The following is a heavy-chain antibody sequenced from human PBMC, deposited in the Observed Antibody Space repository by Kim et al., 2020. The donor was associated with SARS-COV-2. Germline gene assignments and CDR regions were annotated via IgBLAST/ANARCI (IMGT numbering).Heavy chain of an antibody. Sequence: ASVKVSCKASGYTFTSYGISWVRQAPGQGLEWMGWISAYNGNTNYAQKLQGRVTMTTDTSTSTAYMELRSLRSDDTAVYYCARVHRGRPAAIRFWFDPWGQGTLVTVSS. J-gene: IGHJ5*02. CDR3: ARVHRGRPAAIRFWFDP. CDR2: ISAYNGNT. CDR1: GYTFTSYG. D-gene: IGHD2-2*02. V-gene: IGHV1-18*01.